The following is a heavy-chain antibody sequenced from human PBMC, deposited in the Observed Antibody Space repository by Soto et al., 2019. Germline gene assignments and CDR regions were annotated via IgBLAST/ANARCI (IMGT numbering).Heavy chain of an antibody. CDR3: ATSVNSAMEFDY. V-gene: IGHV1-46*01. Sequence: QVKLMQSGAEVKKPGASVRVSCKASGYTFTHYYIHWVRQAPGQGLEWMGIINPNGGITTYAQKFRAGFTMTRDTSTSTVYLELSSLRSEDSAVYYCATSVNSAMEFDYWGHGTLVAVSS. CDR1: GYTFTHYY. D-gene: IGHD5-18*01. CDR2: INPNGGIT. J-gene: IGHJ4*01.